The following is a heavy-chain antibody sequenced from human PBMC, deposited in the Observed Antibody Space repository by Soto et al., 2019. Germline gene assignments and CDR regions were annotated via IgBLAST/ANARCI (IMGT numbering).Heavy chain of an antibody. V-gene: IGHV4-4*07. CDR2: FYTSGST. D-gene: IGHD7-27*01. CDR3: AGHTSLGYFDY. J-gene: IGHJ4*02. CDR1: GGTISSYY. Sequence: QVQLQESGPGLVKPSETLSLTCTVSGGTISSYYWSWIRQPAGTGLEWIGRFYTSGSTNNIPSLKGRVTMSVDTSKNQFYLQLSSVTAADTAVYYCAGHTSLGYFDYWGQGTLVTASS.